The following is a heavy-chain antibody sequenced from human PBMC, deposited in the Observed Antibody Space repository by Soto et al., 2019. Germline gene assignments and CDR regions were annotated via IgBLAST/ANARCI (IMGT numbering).Heavy chain of an antibody. Sequence: SETLSLTCSVSGASITSHYWNWIWQSAGEGLQWIGRVYARGATNYNPSLKSRVTISGDTSKNPFSLTLTSVTAADTAFYYCARSSGDDFFYYGMDVWGHGTTVTVSS. D-gene: IGHD4-17*01. CDR2: VYARGAT. J-gene: IGHJ6*02. CDR1: GASITSHY. V-gene: IGHV4-59*10. CDR3: ARSSGDDFFYYGMDV.